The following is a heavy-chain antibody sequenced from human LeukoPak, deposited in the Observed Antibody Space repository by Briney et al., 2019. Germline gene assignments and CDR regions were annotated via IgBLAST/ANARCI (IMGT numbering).Heavy chain of an antibody. Sequence: SETLSLTCTVSGGSLSSSSSSYWGWIRQPPGKGLEWIGSMNYGGTSHYNPSLKSRVTISVDTSKNQFSLKLSSVTAADTAVYYCARRTVRGVIKYWDQGSLVTVSS. D-gene: IGHD3-10*01. J-gene: IGHJ4*02. CDR2: MNYGGTS. CDR1: GGSLSSSSSSY. CDR3: ARRTVRGVIKY. V-gene: IGHV4-39*07.